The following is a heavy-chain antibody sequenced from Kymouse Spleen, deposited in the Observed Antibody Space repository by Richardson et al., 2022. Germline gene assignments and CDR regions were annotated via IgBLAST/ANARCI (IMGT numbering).Heavy chain of an antibody. Sequence: EVQLVESGGGLVQPGRSLRLSCAASGFTFDDYAMHWVRQAPGKGLEWVSGISWNSGSIGYADSVKGRFTISRDNAKNSLYLQMNSLRAEDTALYYCAKEQQLVRDYYYYYGMDVWGQGTTVTVSS. CDR1: GFTFDDYA. J-gene: IGHJ6*02. CDR3: AKEQQLVRDYYYYYGMDV. CDR2: ISWNSGSI. V-gene: IGHV3-9*01. D-gene: IGHD6-13*01.